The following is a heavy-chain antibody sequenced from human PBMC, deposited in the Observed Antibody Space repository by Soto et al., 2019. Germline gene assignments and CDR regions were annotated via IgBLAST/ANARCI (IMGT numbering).Heavy chain of an antibody. J-gene: IGHJ2*01. CDR2: FDPEDGET. Sequence: GASVKVSCKVSGYTLTELSMHWVRQAPGKGLEWMGGFDPEDGETIYAQKFQGRVTMTEDTSTDTAYMELSSLRSEDTAVYCCATRDYGGNWGWYFDLWGRGTLVTVSS. CDR3: ATRDYGGNWGWYFDL. D-gene: IGHD4-17*01. CDR1: GYTLTELS. V-gene: IGHV1-24*01.